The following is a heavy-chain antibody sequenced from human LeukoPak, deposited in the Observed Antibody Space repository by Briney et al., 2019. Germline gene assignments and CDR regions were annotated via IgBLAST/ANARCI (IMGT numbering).Heavy chain of an antibody. CDR2: ISYDGSNK. Sequence: GGSLRRSCAASGFTFSSYGMHWVRQAPGKGLEWVAVISYDGSNKYYADSVKGRFTISRDNSKNTLYLQMNSLRAEDTAVYYCAKPSIPYGSGSYYFDYWGQGTLVTVSS. D-gene: IGHD3-10*01. V-gene: IGHV3-30*18. J-gene: IGHJ4*02. CDR1: GFTFSSYG. CDR3: AKPSIPYGSGSYYFDY.